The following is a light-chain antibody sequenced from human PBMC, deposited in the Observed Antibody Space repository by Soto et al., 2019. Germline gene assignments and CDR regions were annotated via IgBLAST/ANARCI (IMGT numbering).Light chain of an antibody. CDR2: KAS. V-gene: IGKV1-5*03. CDR1: QNLNNW. CDR3: QQYNGYPWT. J-gene: IGKJ1*01. Sequence: DIQMTQSPSTLSASVGDRVTITCRASQNLNNWLAWFQQKPGKAPTLLIYKASGLESGVPSRFSGSGSGTEFTLTISSLQPDDFSTYYCQQYNGYPWTFGQGTTVEI.